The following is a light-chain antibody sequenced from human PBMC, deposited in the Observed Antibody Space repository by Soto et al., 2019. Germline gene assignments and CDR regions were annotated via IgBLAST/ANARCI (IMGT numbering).Light chain of an antibody. CDR1: RSDVGIYNI. J-gene: IGLJ1*01. V-gene: IGLV2-14*02. CDR3: TSYTTRGTHV. CDR2: DVN. Sequence: QSALTQPASVSGSPGQSITITCTGTRSDVGIYNIVSWYQQHPGKVPKLIIYDVNIRPSGLSNRFSGSKSGNTASRTISGLQAEDEADDYCTSYTTRGTHVFGTGTKVTVL.